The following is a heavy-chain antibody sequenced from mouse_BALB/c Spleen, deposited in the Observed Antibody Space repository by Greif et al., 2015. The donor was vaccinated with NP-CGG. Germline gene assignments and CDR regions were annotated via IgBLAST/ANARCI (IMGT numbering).Heavy chain of an antibody. J-gene: IGHJ2*01. CDR3: TRGGYYGSSVFDY. V-gene: IGHV1S81*02. D-gene: IGHD1-1*01. CDR1: GYTFTSYY. Sequence: QVQLQQPGAELVKPGASVKLSCKASGYTFTSYYMYWVKQRPGQGLEWIGGINPSNGGTNFNEKFKSKATLTVDKSSSTAYMQLSSLTSEDSAVYYCTRGGYYGSSVFDYWGQGTTLTVSS. CDR2: INPSNGGT.